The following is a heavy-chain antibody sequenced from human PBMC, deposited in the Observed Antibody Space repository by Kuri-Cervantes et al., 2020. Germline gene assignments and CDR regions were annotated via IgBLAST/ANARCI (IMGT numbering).Heavy chain of an antibody. CDR1: GYAFTGYY. CDR3: ARDLNYYGSGSYYDYYYYYGMDV. CDR2: INPNSGGT. J-gene: IGHJ6*02. Sequence: ASVKVSCKASGYAFTGYYMHWVRQAPGQGLEWMGWINPNSGGTKFAQKFQGRVTMTRDTSICTAYMELSRLRSDDTAVYYCARDLNYYGSGSYYDYYYYYGMDVWGQGTTVTVSS. V-gene: IGHV1-2*02. D-gene: IGHD3-10*01.